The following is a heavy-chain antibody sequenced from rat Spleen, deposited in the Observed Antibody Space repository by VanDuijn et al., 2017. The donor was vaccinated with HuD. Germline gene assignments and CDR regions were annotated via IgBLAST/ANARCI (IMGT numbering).Heavy chain of an antibody. Sequence: QVQLKESGPGLVQPSQTLSLTCTVAGFSLTSYNVHWVRQPPGKGLEWMGVIWNTGGTRYNSALKSRLSISKDTSKSQVFLKMNSLQTEDTATYYCAREGGDVMDAWGQGASVTVSS. CDR1: GFSLTSYN. J-gene: IGHJ4*01. CDR3: AREGGDVMDA. CDR2: IWNTGGT. V-gene: IGHV2-41*01. D-gene: IGHD4-3*01.